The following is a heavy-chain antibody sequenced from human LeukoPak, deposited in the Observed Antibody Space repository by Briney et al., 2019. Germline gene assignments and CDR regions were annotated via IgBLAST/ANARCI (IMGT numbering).Heavy chain of an antibody. V-gene: IGHV1-69*04. CDR2: IIPILRIA. CDR3: AGYGDYGGFDY. J-gene: IGHJ4*02. Sequence: GASVKVSCKASGGTFSTYAISWVRQAPGQGLEWMGRIIPILRIANYAQKFQSRVTITADNSTSTAYMELNSLRAEDTAVYYCAGYGDYGGFDYWGQGTLVTVS. D-gene: IGHD4-17*01. CDR1: GGTFSTYA.